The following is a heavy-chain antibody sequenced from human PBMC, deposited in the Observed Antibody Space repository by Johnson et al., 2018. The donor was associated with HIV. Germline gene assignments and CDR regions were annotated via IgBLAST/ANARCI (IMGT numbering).Heavy chain of an antibody. V-gene: IGHV3-15*01. CDR1: GFTFSSYG. CDR2: IKSNTDGGTT. D-gene: IGHD6-13*01. J-gene: IGHJ3*02. Sequence: VQLAESGGGVVQPGRSLRLSCSASGFTFSSYGMSWVRQAPGKGLEWVGRIKSNTDGGTTDYAAPVKGRFTISRDDSKNTLYLQMNSLKTEDTAVYYCTTDQLQQLVHDAFDIWGQGTMVTVSS. CDR3: TTDQLQQLVHDAFDI.